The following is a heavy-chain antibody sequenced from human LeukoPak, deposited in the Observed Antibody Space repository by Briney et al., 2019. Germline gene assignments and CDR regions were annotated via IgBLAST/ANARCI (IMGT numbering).Heavy chain of an antibody. CDR3: ARAIYPYCSGGSCYSPFDY. V-gene: IGHV1-2*02. CDR2: INPNSGGT. D-gene: IGHD2-15*01. J-gene: IGHJ4*02. CDR1: GYTFTGYY. Sequence: ASVKVSCKASGYTFTGYYMHWVRQAPGQGLEWMGWINPNSGGTNYAQKFQGRVTMTRDTSISTAYMELSRLRSDDTAVYYCARAIYPYCSGGSCYSPFDYWGQGTLVTVSS.